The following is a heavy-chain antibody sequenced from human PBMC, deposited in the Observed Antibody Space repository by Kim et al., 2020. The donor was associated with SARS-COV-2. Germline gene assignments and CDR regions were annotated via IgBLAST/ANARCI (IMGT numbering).Heavy chain of an antibody. V-gene: IGHV3-43*02. Sequence: GGSLRLSCAASGFTFDDYAMHWVRQSPGKGLEWVSLISGDGGSTYYADSVKGRFTISRDNSKNSLYLQMNSLRTEDTALYYCAKLPGYSSGWYLFDYWGQRTLVTVST. CDR3: AKLPGYSSGWYLFDY. CDR2: ISGDGGST. D-gene: IGHD6-19*01. CDR1: GFTFDDYA. J-gene: IGHJ4*02.